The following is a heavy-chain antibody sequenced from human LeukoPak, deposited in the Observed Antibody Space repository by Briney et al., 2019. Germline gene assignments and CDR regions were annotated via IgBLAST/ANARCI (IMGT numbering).Heavy chain of an antibody. CDR1: GASISIGSYY. CDR3: ARDSYYYDSSGYYYYFDY. J-gene: IGHJ4*02. CDR2: IYTSGST. Sequence: PSETLSLTCTVSGASISIGSYYWSWIRQPAGKGLEWIGRIYTSGSTNYNPSLKSRVTISVATSKNQFSLKLSSVTAADTAVYYCARDSYYYDSSGYYYYFDYWGQGTLVTVSS. D-gene: IGHD3-22*01. V-gene: IGHV4-61*02.